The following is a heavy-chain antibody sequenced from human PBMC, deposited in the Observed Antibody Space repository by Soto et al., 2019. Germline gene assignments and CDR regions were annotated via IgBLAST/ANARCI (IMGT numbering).Heavy chain of an antibody. Sequence: PSETLSLTCTVSGGSISSYYWSWIRQPPGKGLEWIGYIYYSGSTNYNPSLKSRVTISVDTSKTQFSLKLSSVTAADTAVYYCARLIIPFGEVILNPTWFGPWGQEPLVTVP. J-gene: IGHJ5*02. V-gene: IGHV4-59*08. CDR2: IYYSGST. D-gene: IGHD3-16*01. CDR1: GGSISSYY. CDR3: ARLIIPFGEVILNPTWFGP.